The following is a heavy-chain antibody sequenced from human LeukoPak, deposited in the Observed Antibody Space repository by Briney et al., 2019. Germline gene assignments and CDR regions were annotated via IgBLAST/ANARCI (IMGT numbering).Heavy chain of an antibody. D-gene: IGHD6-13*01. CDR1: GGTFSSYV. CDR3: AKSRLAAAQNWFDP. J-gene: IGHJ5*02. CDR2: IIPIFETA. Sequence: ASVKVSCKASGGTFSSYVISWVRQAPGQGLEWMGGIIPIFETANYAQKFQGKVTITADESTTTAYMDLSSLRSEDTGVYYCAKSRLAAAQNWFDPWGQGTLVTVSS. V-gene: IGHV1-69*13.